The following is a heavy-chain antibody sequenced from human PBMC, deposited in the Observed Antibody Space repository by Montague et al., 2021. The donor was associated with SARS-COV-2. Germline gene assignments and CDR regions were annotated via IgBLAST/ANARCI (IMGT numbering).Heavy chain of an antibody. CDR3: AKAYCGGDCYFYWYFDL. J-gene: IGHJ2*01. V-gene: IGHV6-1*01. Sequence: CAISGDSVSSIIATWNWITQSPSTRREWLGRPYYRSKWYNDYAVSVKSRVIINPDTSNNRISLQLNSVTPEDTAVYYCAKAYCGGDCYFYWYFDLWGRGTLVTVSS. CDR2: PYYRSKWYN. CDR1: GDSVSSIIAT. D-gene: IGHD2-21*02.